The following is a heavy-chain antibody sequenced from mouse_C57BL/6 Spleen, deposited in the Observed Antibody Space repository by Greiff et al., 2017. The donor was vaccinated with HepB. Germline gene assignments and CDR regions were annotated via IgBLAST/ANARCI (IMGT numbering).Heavy chain of an antibody. CDR3: ARGVNWAYYFDY. CDR2: INPNNGGT. J-gene: IGHJ2*01. V-gene: IGHV1-18*01. CDR1: GYTFTDYN. Sequence: EVQLVESGPELVKPGASVKIPCKASGYTFTDYNMDWVKQSHGKSLEWIGDINPNNGGTIYNQKFKGKATLTVDKSSSTAYMELRSLTSEDTAVYYCARGVNWAYYFDYWGQGTTLTVSS. D-gene: IGHD4-1*01.